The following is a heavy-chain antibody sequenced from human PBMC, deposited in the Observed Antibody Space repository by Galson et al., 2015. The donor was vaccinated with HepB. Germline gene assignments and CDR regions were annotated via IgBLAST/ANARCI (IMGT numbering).Heavy chain of an antibody. CDR1: GGTFSSYA. D-gene: IGHD5-24*01. Sequence: SVKVSCKASGGTFSSYAISWVRQAPGQGLEWMGGIIPIFGTANYAQKFQGRVTITADKSTSTAYMELSSLRSEDTAVYYCARDSPGATIYYYYYGMDVWGQGTTVTVSS. CDR3: ARDSPGATIYYYYYGMDV. CDR2: IIPIFGTA. J-gene: IGHJ6*02. V-gene: IGHV1-69*06.